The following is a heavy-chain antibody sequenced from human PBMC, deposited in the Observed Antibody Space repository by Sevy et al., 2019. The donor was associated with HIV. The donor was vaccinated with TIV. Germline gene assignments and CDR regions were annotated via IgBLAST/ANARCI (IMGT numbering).Heavy chain of an antibody. CDR1: GDSVSSNSAA. V-gene: IGHV6-1*01. CDR2: TYYRSKWYN. D-gene: IGHD6-6*01. Sequence: QSQTLSLTCAISGDSVSSNSAAWNWIRQSPSRGLEWLGRTYYRSKWYNDYAVSVKSRITINPDTSKNQFSLQLNSVTPEDTAVYYCAREETISIAAQDWFDPWGQGTLVTVSA. CDR3: AREETISIAAQDWFDP. J-gene: IGHJ5*02.